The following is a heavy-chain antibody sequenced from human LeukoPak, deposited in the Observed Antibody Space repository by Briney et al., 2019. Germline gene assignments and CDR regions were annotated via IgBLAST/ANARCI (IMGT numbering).Heavy chain of an antibody. D-gene: IGHD1-26*01. CDR3: ARESRGSYPYYYNGMDV. Sequence: PGGSLGLSCAASGFTVSNNYMSWVRQAPGKGLEWVSVIYSGGSTYYADSVKGRFTISRDNSKNTLYLQMNSLRAEDTAMYYCARESRGSYPYYYNGMDVWGQGTTVTVSS. CDR1: GFTVSNNY. J-gene: IGHJ6*02. CDR2: IYSGGST. V-gene: IGHV3-53*01.